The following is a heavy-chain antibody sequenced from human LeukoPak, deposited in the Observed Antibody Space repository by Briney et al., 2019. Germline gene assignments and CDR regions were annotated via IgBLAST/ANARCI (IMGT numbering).Heavy chain of an antibody. J-gene: IGHJ5*02. V-gene: IGHV4-59*01. CDR2: IYYSGST. CDR3: ARVAAAGNDNWFDP. Sequence: SETLSLTCAVYGGSFSGYYWSWIRQPPGKGLEWIGYIYYSGSTNYNPSLKSRVTISVDTSKNQFSLKLSSVTAADTAVYYCARVAAAGNDNWFDPWGQGTLVTVSS. CDR1: GGSFSGYY. D-gene: IGHD6-13*01.